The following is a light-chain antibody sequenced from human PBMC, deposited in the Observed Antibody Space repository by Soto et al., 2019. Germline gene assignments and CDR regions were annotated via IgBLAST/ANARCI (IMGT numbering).Light chain of an antibody. V-gene: IGKV2-28*01. CDR1: QSLLHSNGYNY. Sequence: DNVMTPPPLSLHDNTGEPASISCRSSQSLLHSNGYNYLDWYLQKPGQSPQLLIYLGSNRASGVPDRFSGSGSGTDFTLKISRVEAEDVGVYYCMQALQTPPAFGQGTKVDIK. CDR2: LGS. J-gene: IGKJ1*01. CDR3: MQALQTPPA.